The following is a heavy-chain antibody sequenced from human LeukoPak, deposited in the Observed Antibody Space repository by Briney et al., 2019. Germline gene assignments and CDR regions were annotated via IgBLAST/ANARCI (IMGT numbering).Heavy chain of an antibody. CDR3: ARARCSEGSCRDRGELYYGMDV. J-gene: IGHJ6*04. CDR2: IIPIFGTA. D-gene: IGHD2-15*01. CDR1: GGTFSSYA. Sequence: ASVKVSCKASGGTFSSYAFSWVRQAPAQGLEWMGGIIPIFGTANYAQKFEGRVTITADESTSTAYMELSSLRSEDTAVYYCARARCSEGSCRDRGELYYGMDVWGKGTTVTVSS. V-gene: IGHV1-69*13.